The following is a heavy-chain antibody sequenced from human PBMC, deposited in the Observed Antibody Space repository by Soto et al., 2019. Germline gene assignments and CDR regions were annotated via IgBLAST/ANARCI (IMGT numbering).Heavy chain of an antibody. J-gene: IGHJ6*02. CDR3: ARDFGRYCSSTSCYKDYYYYGMDV. CDR2: ISSSGSTI. D-gene: IGHD2-2*02. CDR1: GFTFSDYY. Sequence: PGGSLRLSCAASGFTFSDYYMSWIRQAPGKGLEWVSYISSSGSTIYYADSVKGRFTISRDNAKNSLYLQMNSLRAEDTAVYYCARDFGRYCSSTSCYKDYYYYGMDVWGQGTTVTVSS. V-gene: IGHV3-11*01.